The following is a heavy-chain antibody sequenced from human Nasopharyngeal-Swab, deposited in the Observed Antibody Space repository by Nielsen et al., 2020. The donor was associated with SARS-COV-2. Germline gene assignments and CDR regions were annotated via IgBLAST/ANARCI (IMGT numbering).Heavy chain of an antibody. D-gene: IGHD2-15*01. J-gene: IGHJ6*03. CDR3: AREGYCSGGSCYSGRPYYYYYMDV. CDR2: IYYSGST. V-gene: IGHV4-31*02. Sequence: RQAPGKGLEWIGYIYYSGSTYYNPSLKSRVTISVDTSKNQFSPKLSSVTAADTAVYYCAREGYCSGGSCYSGRPYYYYYMDVWGKGTAVTVSS.